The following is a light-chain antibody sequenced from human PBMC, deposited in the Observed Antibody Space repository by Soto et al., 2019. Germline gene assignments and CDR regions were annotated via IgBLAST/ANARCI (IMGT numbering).Light chain of an antibody. V-gene: IGKV3-11*01. CDR2: DAS. CDR3: QQISTRGT. J-gene: IGKJ1*01. Sequence: EIVLTQSPATLSLSPGERATLSCRASQSVSSYLAWYQQKPGQAPRLLIYDASNRATGIPARFSGSGSGTEFSLTFDSLEPDFFAVYECQQISTRGTFGEGTMLDIK. CDR1: QSVSSY.